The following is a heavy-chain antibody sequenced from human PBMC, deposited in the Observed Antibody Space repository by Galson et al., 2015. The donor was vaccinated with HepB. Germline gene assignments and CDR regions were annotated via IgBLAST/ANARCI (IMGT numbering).Heavy chain of an antibody. Sequence: SLRLSCATSGFTFTKYGMHWVRQAPGKGLEWVALIWSDGSDKNYADSVKGRFTISRDNSKNTVSLQMDSLRAADTAVYYCARDRSYCGSPSCSRMGPNYWGQGTLVTVSS. J-gene: IGHJ4*02. V-gene: IGHV3-33*01. CDR2: IWSDGSDK. D-gene: IGHD2-2*01. CDR3: ARDRSYCGSPSCSRMGPNY. CDR1: GFTFTKYG.